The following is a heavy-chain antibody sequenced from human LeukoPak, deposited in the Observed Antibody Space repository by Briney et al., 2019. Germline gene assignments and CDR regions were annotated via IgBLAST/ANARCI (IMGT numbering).Heavy chain of an antibody. V-gene: IGHV4-39*07. J-gene: IGHJ5*02. CDR1: GGSISGASIRGTTYY. D-gene: IGHD6-19*01. CDR3: VRSPKGTAVTANWFDP. CDR2: IYYNGHT. Sequence: SETLSLTCTISGGSISGASIRGTTYYWGCVRQPPGKGLEWIGSIYYNGHTFFNPSLKSRVTMSLDTSRNQVSLKLSSVTAADTAVYYCVRSPKGTAVTANWFDPWGQGTLVTVSS.